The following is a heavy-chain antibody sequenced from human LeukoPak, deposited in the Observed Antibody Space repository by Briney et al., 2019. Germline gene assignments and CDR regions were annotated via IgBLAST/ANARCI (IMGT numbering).Heavy chain of an antibody. Sequence: SVKVSCKASGDTFSSYAISWLRQAPGQGLEWMGGIIPILGTTNYAQKFQGRVTITADESTSTLYMELRSLRSEDTAKYYCARDDYYDSSAYRENPFDVWGQGTMVTVSS. CDR2: IIPILGTT. CDR3: ARDDYYDSSAYRENPFDV. CDR1: GDTFSSYA. D-gene: IGHD3-22*01. J-gene: IGHJ3*01. V-gene: IGHV1-69*01.